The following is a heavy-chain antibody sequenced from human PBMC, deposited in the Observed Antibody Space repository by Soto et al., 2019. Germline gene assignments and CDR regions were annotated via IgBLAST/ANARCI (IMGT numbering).Heavy chain of an antibody. CDR2: INAGNGNT. V-gene: IGHV1-3*01. CDR1: GYTFTSYA. J-gene: IGHJ4*02. D-gene: IGHD3-10*01. Sequence: ASVKVSCKXSGYTFTSYAMHWVRQAPGQRLEWMGWINAGNGNTKYSQKFQGRVTITRDTSASTAYMELSSLRSEDTAVYYCARDLSFTMVRGVSYYFDYWGQGTLVTVSS. CDR3: ARDLSFTMVRGVSYYFDY.